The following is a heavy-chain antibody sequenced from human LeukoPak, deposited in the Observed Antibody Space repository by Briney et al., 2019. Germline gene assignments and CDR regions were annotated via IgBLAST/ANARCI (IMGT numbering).Heavy chain of an antibody. D-gene: IGHD1-26*01. Sequence: GGSLRLSCAASGFTFGSYGMHWVRQAPGKGLEWVAFIRYDGSNKYYADSVKGRFTISRDNSKNTLYLQMNSLRAEDTAVYYCAKARELLSWFDPWGQGTLVTVSS. CDR3: AKARELLSWFDP. J-gene: IGHJ5*02. CDR1: GFTFGSYG. V-gene: IGHV3-30*02. CDR2: IRYDGSNK.